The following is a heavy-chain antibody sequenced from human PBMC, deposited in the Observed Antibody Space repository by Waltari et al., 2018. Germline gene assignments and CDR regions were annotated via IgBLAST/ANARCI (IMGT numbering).Heavy chain of an antibody. CDR1: GDSVSSAYL. D-gene: IGHD2-15*01. CDR3: ARDRGRGLYLDT. CDR2: VHGSGRT. J-gene: IGHJ5*02. Sequence: QLQLQESGPGLVKPSGTLSLSCAGSGDSVSSAYLWNWVRQSPQKGLEWIGQVHGSGRTNYNPSFASRVTVSLDTSKNLFSLKVTSATAADTAVYYCARDRGRGLYLDTWGPGTLVTVSP. V-gene: IGHV4-4*02.